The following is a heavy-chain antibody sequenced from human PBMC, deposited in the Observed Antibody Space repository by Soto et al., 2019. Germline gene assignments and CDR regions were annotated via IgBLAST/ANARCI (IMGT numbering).Heavy chain of an antibody. CDR1: GGTFSSYT. CDR2: IIPILGIA. Sequence: QVQLVQSGAEVKKPGSSVKVSCKASGGTFSSYTISWVRQAPGQGLEWMGRIIPILGIANYAQKFQGRVTITPANSTSTASMQLRSLRSEDTAVYYCARVRYSLVAAAAGDSWGQGPLVTVSS. J-gene: IGHJ4*02. D-gene: IGHD2-15*01. CDR3: ARVRYSLVAAAAGDS. V-gene: IGHV1-69*02.